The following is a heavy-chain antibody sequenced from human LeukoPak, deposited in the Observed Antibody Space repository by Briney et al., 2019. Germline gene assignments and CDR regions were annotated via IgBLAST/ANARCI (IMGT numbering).Heavy chain of an antibody. CDR1: GFTFSSYW. CDR2: IKRDASEK. CDR3: ARDKEAAVDFWSGYYPL. Sequence: PGGSLRLSCAASGFTFSSYWMGWVRQAPGKGLDWAANIKRDASEKYYGDSVKGRFTVSRDNAKNSLHLQMNILRAEDTAVYYCARDKEAAVDFWSGYYPLWGQGTLVTVSS. V-gene: IGHV3-7*01. D-gene: IGHD3-3*01. J-gene: IGHJ4*02.